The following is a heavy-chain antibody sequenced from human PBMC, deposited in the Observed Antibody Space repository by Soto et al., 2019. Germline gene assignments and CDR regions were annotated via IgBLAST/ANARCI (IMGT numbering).Heavy chain of an antibody. J-gene: IGHJ6*02. D-gene: IGHD3-3*01. V-gene: IGHV3-30*18. CDR1: GFTFSSYG. CDR3: AKDSSGYRTDYYYGMDV. CDR2: ISYDGSNK. Sequence: QVQLVESGGGVVQPGRSLRLSCAASGFTFSSYGMHWVRQAPGKGLEWVAVISYDGSNKYYADSVKGRFTISRDNSKNTLYLQMSSLRAEDTAVYYCAKDSSGYRTDYYYGMDVWGQGTTVTVSS.